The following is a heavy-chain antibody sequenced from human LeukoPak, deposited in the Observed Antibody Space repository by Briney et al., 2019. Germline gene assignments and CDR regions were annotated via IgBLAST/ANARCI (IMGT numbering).Heavy chain of an antibody. CDR3: ARGPNRYSSGWYYFDN. CDR1: GGSISNYY. CDR2: IYYSGST. V-gene: IGHV4-59*01. D-gene: IGHD6-19*01. J-gene: IGHJ4*02. Sequence: PSETLSLTCTVSGGSISNYYWSWIRQPPGKGLEWIGYIYYSGSTNYNPSLKSRVTISVDTSKNQFFLKLNSVTAADTAVYYCARGPNRYSSGWYYFDNWGQGTLVNVSS.